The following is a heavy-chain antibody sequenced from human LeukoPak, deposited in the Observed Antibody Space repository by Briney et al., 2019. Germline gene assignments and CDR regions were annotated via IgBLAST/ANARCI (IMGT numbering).Heavy chain of an antibody. CDR3: SRDQISLQSARALDY. CDR1: GYTFTNYG. V-gene: IGHV1-18*01. J-gene: IGHJ4*02. Sequence: SVKVSCKASGYTFTNYGISWVRQAPGQGLEWVDSISAYSGNTNYAQKLQGRVTMTTDTSTNTAYMELGSLRFRDTAFYFFSRDQISLQSARALDYWSQGTLVTAPS. CDR2: ISAYSGNT.